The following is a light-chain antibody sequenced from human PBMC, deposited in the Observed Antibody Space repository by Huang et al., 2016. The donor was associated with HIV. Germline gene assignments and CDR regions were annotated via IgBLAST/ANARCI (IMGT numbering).Light chain of an antibody. Sequence: DIVMTQSPDSLAVSLGERATINCKSSQSVLYNPYNKNYLAWYQQKQGQPPNLLIYWASTRESGVPDRYSGNGCGADVTLTISSLQAENVAVYYCQHYYRNLYTCGQGTNVEIK. J-gene: IGKJ2*01. CDR3: QHYYRNLYT. CDR2: WAS. CDR1: QSVLYNPYNKNY. V-gene: IGKV4-1*01.